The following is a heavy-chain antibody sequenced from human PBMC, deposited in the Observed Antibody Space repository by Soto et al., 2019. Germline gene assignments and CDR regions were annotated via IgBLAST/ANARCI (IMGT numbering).Heavy chain of an antibody. CDR3: TTALGCCYYMDV. Sequence: EVQVVESGGGLVEPGGSLRLSCVASGFTFTNAWMRWVRQAPGKGLEWVGRINSNTDGGTTDYAAPVKGRFTISRDDSKNTLYLQMNSLKTEETAVYYCTTALGCCYYMDVRGKGTTVTVSS. CDR1: GFTFTNAW. D-gene: IGHD2-8*01. J-gene: IGHJ6*03. CDR2: INSNTDGGTT. V-gene: IGHV3-15*01.